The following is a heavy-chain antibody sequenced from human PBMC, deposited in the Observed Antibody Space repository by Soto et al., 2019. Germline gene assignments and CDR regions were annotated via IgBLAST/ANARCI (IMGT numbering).Heavy chain of an antibody. CDR2: MNPGSGDT. CDR1: GYSFTNND. Sequence: ASVKLSSKASGYSFTNNDLSWVRQATGQGLEWMGWMNPGSGDTGYAQKFQGRVTMTRDISIATAYMELSSLRSDDTAIYYCARMATFGSLNWFDPWGQGTLVTVSS. J-gene: IGHJ5*02. CDR3: ARMATFGSLNWFDP. D-gene: IGHD3-16*01. V-gene: IGHV1-8*01.